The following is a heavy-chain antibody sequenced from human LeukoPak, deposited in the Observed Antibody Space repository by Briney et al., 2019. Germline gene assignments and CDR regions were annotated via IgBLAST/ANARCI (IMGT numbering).Heavy chain of an antibody. CDR3: AKDGGLWVSAHWGDA. J-gene: IGHJ5*02. Sequence: PRGSLRLSCAASVFTFSSYTMSWVRQAPGQGLEWVSTITTSDGNTYYADSLKGRFTVSRDNSKNTLFLQMNSLRAEDTAVYYCAKDGGLWVSAHWGDAWGRGTLVTVTS. V-gene: IGHV3-23*01. D-gene: IGHD7-27*01. CDR2: ITTSDGNT. CDR1: VFTFSSYT.